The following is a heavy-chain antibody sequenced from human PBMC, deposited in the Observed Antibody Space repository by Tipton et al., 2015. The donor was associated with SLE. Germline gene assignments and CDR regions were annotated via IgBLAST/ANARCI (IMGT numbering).Heavy chain of an antibody. Sequence: TLSLTCTVSGGSLSIYYWSWIRQPPGKGLEWIGYVYLNGRTNYNSSLESRITISEDTSKNQFSLRLTSVTAADTATYYCARDFQTIFGVVIIRYFDYWGQGTLVTVSS. J-gene: IGHJ4*02. CDR2: VYLNGRT. D-gene: IGHD3-3*01. CDR3: ARDFQTIFGVVIIRYFDY. CDR1: GGSLSIYY. V-gene: IGHV4-59*01.